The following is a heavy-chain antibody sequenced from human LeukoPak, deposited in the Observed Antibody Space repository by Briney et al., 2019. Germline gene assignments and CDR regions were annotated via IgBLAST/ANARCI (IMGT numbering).Heavy chain of an antibody. CDR2: INPNSGGT. CDR1: GYSFTGYY. Sequence: ASVKVSCKASGYSFTGYYMHWVRQAPGQGLEWMGWINPNSGGTNYAQKFQGRVTMTRDTSISTAFMELSRLRSDDTAVYYCAREKYSGTWDYWGQGTLVTVSS. D-gene: IGHD2-15*01. J-gene: IGHJ4*02. V-gene: IGHV1-2*02. CDR3: AREKYSGTWDY.